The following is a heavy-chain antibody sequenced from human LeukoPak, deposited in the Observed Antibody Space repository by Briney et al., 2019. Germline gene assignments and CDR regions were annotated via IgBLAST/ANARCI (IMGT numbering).Heavy chain of an antibody. CDR2: ISTGDGTWT. CDR1: GFIFTTNG. J-gene: IGHJ4*02. D-gene: IGHD2-15*01. CDR3: ATAVAATDH. Sequence: GGSLRLSCAASGFIFTTNGLTWVRQASGKGLEWVSGISTGDGTWTYYADSVKGWFTISRDNSKNTVYLQMSSLRAEDTGVYYCATAVAATDHWGQGTLVTVSS. V-gene: IGHV3-23*01.